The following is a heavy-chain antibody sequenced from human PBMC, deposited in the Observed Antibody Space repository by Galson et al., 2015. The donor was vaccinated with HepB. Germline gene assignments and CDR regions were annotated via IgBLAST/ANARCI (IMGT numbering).Heavy chain of an antibody. Sequence: SLRLSCAASGFSFSAHTMTWVRQAPGKGLEWVSSISSFNNYIYYADSVKGRFTISSDNAKNSLYLQMNSLRAEDTAVYYCARDVVWDRASDVWGQGTMVAVSS. J-gene: IGHJ3*01. CDR1: GFSFSAHT. CDR2: ISSFNNYI. V-gene: IGHV3-21*06. CDR3: ARDVVWDRASDV. D-gene: IGHD3-16*01.